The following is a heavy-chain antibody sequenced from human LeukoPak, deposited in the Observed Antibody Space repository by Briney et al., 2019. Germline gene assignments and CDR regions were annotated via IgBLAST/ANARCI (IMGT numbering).Heavy chain of an antibody. D-gene: IGHD1-14*01. CDR1: GGSFSGYY. CDR2: INHSGST. V-gene: IGHV4-34*01. Sequence: SETLSLTCAVYGGSFSGYYWSWIRQPPGKGLEWIGEINHSGSTNYNPSLKSRVTISVDTSKNQFSLKLSSVTAADTAVYYCASLSRNPYYYYMDVWGKGTTVTVSS. CDR3: ASLSRNPYYYYMDV. J-gene: IGHJ6*03.